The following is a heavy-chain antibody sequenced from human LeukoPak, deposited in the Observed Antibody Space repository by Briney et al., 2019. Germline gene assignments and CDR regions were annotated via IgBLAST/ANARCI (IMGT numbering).Heavy chain of an antibody. CDR3: AREGGLVVTAEGFDY. D-gene: IGHD2-21*02. CDR2: INPNSGGT. J-gene: IGHJ4*02. V-gene: IGHV1-2*02. CDR1: GYTFTGYY. Sequence: ASVKVSCKASGYTFTGYYIHWVRQAPGQGLEWMGWINPNSGGTNYAQKFQGRVTMTRDTSISTAYMELSRLRSDDTAVYYCAREGGLVVTAEGFDYWGQGTLITVSS.